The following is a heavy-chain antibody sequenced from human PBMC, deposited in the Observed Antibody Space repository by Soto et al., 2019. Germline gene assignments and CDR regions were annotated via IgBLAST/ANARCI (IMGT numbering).Heavy chain of an antibody. V-gene: IGHV1-18*01. Sequence: ASVKVSCKASGYTFTSYGISWVRQAPGQGLEWMGWISAYNGNTNYAQKLQGRVTMTTDTSTSTAYMELRSLRSDDTAVYYCARGHSSGWYVSGYFDYWGQGTLVTVSS. CDR3: ARGHSSGWYVSGYFDY. CDR2: ISAYNGNT. D-gene: IGHD6-19*01. J-gene: IGHJ4*02. CDR1: GYTFTSYG.